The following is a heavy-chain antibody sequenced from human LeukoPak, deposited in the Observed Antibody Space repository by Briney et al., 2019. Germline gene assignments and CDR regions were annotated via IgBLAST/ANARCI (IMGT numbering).Heavy chain of an antibody. CDR3: ARVGRYYDSSGYLDY. Sequence: ASVKVSCKASGCTFTSYGISWVRQAPGQGLEWMGWISAYNGNTNYAQKLQGRVTMTTDTSTSTAYMELRSLRSDDTAVYYCARVGRYYDSSGYLDYWGQGTLVTVPS. D-gene: IGHD3-22*01. J-gene: IGHJ4*02. CDR2: ISAYNGNT. V-gene: IGHV1-18*01. CDR1: GCTFTSYG.